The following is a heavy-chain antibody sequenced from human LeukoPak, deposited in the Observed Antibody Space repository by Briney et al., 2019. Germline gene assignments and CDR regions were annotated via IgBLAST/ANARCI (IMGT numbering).Heavy chain of an antibody. V-gene: IGHV3-74*01. CDR3: AKDSGTIAVAGTDY. J-gene: IGHJ4*02. Sequence: PGGSLRLSCAASGFTFSRYWMHWVRQAPGKGLVWVSHINSDGSGTSYADSVKGRFTISRDNAKNTLYLQMNSLRAEDTAVYYCAKDSGTIAVAGTDYWGQGTLVTVSS. CDR1: GFTFSRYW. D-gene: IGHD6-19*01. CDR2: INSDGSGT.